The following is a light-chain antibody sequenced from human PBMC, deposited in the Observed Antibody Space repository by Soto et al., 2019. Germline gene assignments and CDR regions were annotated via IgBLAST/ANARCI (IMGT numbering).Light chain of an antibody. Sequence: QSVLTQPPSASGTPGQRVTISCSGSSSNIGSNYVYWYQQFPGSPPKLLIYRNDQRPSGVPDRFSGSKSGTSASLAISGPRSEDEADYYCAAWDDSLSAVVFGGGTKLTVL. J-gene: IGLJ2*01. CDR3: AAWDDSLSAVV. CDR2: RND. CDR1: SSNIGSNY. V-gene: IGLV1-47*01.